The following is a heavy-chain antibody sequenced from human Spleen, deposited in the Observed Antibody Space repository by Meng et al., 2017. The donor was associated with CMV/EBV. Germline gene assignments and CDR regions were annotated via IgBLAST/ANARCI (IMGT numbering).Heavy chain of an antibody. V-gene: IGHV2-5*01. CDR1: GFSLRNSGVA. Sequence: SGPTLVKPTQTLTLTCRFSGFSLRNSGVAVGWIRQPPGKALEWLALIYWNDDKVYSPSLRSRLTITKDTSKNQVVLTMTNMDPVDTAPYYCAHSLRHYYGSGSYGPRYFDLWGRGTLVTVSS. CDR3: AHSLRHYYGSGSYGPRYFDL. D-gene: IGHD3-10*01. CDR2: IYWNDDK. J-gene: IGHJ2*01.